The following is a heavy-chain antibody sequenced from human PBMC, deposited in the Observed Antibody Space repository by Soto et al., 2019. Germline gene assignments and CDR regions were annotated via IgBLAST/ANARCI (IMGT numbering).Heavy chain of an antibody. V-gene: IGHV3-7*01. J-gene: IGHJ6*04. CDR2: VKQDGSDK. CDR1: AFTLSTIW. CDR3: ARASVAYSYYGLGV. D-gene: IGHD5-12*01. Sequence: EVQLVESGGGLLQPGGSLRLPCAASAFTLSTIWMSWVRQAPGKGLDWVANVKQDGSDKYFADSVKGRFTISRDNARNSLYLQMNSLRADDSAVYYCARASVAYSYYGLGVWGKGTTVTVSS.